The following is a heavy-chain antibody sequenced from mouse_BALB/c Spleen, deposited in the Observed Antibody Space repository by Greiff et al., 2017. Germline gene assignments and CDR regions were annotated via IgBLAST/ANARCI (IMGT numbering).Heavy chain of an antibody. CDR3: TRGPYWYFDV. V-gene: IGHV6-6*02. CDR2: IRLKSNNYAT. CDR1: GFTFSNYW. J-gene: IGHJ1*01. Sequence: EVMLVESGGGLVQPGGSMKLSCVASGFTFSNYWMNWVRQSPEKGLEWVAEIRLKSNNYATHYAESVKGRFTISRDDSKSSVYLQMNNLRAEDTGIYYCTRGPYWYFDVWGAGTTVTVSS.